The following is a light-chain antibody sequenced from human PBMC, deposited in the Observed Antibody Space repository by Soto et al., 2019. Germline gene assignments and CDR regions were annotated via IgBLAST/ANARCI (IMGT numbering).Light chain of an antibody. CDR3: QQYGDSPMYT. CDR2: GAS. J-gene: IGKJ2*01. CDR1: QSVSSAS. Sequence: EIVLTQSPGSLSLSPGDRATLSCRASQSVSSASLAWYQQRPGQAPRLLIYGASSRATGIPDRFSGSGSGTDFTLTISRLEPEDFAVYFCQQYGDSPMYTFGQGTKLEI. V-gene: IGKV3-20*01.